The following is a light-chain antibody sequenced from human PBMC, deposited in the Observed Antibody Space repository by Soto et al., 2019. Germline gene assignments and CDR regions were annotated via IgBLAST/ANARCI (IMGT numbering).Light chain of an antibody. Sequence: EVLMTQSPATLSLSPGEGATLSCRASQSVSSNLAWYQQRRGQAPRLLIYGASSRATGIPARFSGSGSGTEFTLAISSLQSEDFAVYYCQQYDNWPPLTFGGGTKVDIK. J-gene: IGKJ4*01. CDR3: QQYDNWPPLT. V-gene: IGKV3D-15*01. CDR1: QSVSSN. CDR2: GAS.